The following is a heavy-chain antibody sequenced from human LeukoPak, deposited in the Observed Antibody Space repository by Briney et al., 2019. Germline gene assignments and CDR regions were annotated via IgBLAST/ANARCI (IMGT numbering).Heavy chain of an antibody. J-gene: IGHJ4*02. D-gene: IGHD2-2*01. Sequence: ASETPSLTCVGSGYSISCDCFWGWIRQPPGKGLEWIGTISHSGTPFYKPSLKTRITISLDTSKTQYSLKRNSVTAADTAVYYCVRDIGQLRSDYWGQGTLVTVSS. CDR1: GYSISCDCF. CDR2: ISHSGTP. V-gene: IGHV4-38-2*02. CDR3: VRDIGQLRSDY.